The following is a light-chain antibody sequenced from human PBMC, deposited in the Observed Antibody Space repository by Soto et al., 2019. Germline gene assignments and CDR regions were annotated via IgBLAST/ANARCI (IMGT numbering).Light chain of an antibody. CDR2: GAS. V-gene: IGKV3-15*01. J-gene: IGKJ1*01. Sequence: EIVMTQSPATLSVSPGERATLSCRASQSISSNLAWYQQKPGQAPRLLIYGASTRATGIPVRFSGSGSGTEFTLTISSLQSEDFAVYYCQQYNNRPWTFGRGTKVEVK. CDR3: QQYNNRPWT. CDR1: QSISSN.